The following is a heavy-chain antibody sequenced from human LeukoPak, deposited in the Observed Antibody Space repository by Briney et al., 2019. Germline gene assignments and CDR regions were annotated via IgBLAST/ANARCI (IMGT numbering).Heavy chain of an antibody. J-gene: IGHJ6*02. CDR2: ISGSGGST. CDR3: AKDLRSGYYYYYGMDV. CDR1: GFTFSSYA. Sequence: PGGSLRLSCAASGFTFSSYAMSWVRQAPGKGLEWVSAISGSGGSTYYADSVKGRFTISRDNSKNTLYLQMNSLRAEDTAVYYCAKDLRSGYYYYYGMDVWGQGTTVTVSS. D-gene: IGHD3-3*01. V-gene: IGHV3-23*01.